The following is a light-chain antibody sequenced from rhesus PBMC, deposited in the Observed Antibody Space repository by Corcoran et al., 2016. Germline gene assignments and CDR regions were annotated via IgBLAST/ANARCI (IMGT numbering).Light chain of an antibody. V-gene: IGKV1-25*01. CDR3: QHYYSNPRT. Sequence: DIQMTQSPSSLSASVGDRVTITCRASQAITNDLAWYQQKPGGSPKLLIYEAYRLQSGIPSRFSATGSGTDFTLTISSLQSEDFATYYCQHYYSNPRTFGQGTKVEL. CDR1: QAITND. J-gene: IGKJ1*01. CDR2: EAY.